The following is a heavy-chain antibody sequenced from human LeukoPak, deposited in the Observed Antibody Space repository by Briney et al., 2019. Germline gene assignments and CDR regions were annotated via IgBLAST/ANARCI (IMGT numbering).Heavy chain of an antibody. D-gene: IGHD6-13*01. CDR2: IYYSGRT. CDR3: ARGEFSSYARSFGFDP. Sequence: SETLSLTCTVSGGPISSGHYHWSWIRQPPGKGLEWIGYIYYSGRTYYNPSLKSRGTISVDTSKNQFSLKLSSVTAADTAVYYCARGEFSSYARSFGFDPWGQGTLVTVSS. J-gene: IGHJ5*02. CDR1: GGPISSGHYH. V-gene: IGHV4-30-4*01.